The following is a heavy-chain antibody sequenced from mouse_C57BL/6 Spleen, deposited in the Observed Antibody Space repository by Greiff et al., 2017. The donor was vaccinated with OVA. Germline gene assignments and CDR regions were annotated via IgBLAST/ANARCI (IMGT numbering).Heavy chain of an antibody. CDR1: GFTFNSYG. CDR3: ASLYYSNFDY. CDR2: ISSGGSYT. J-gene: IGHJ2*01. Sequence: EVKVVESGGDLVKPGGSLKLSCAASGFTFNSYGMSWVRQTPDKRLEWVATISSGGSYTYYPDSVKGRFTISRDNAKNTLYLQMSSLKSEDTAMYYCASLYYSNFDYWGQGTTLTVSS. V-gene: IGHV5-6*01. D-gene: IGHD2-5*01.